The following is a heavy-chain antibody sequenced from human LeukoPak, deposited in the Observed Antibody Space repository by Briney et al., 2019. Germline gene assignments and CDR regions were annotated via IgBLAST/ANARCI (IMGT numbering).Heavy chain of an antibody. CDR1: GYSFTSYW. CDR2: IYPGDYDT. D-gene: IGHD2-15*01. V-gene: IGHV5-51*01. Sequence: GESLKISCKGSGYSFTSYWIGCVRQMPGKGLGWRGIIYPGDYDTRYSPSFQGQVTISADKSISTAYLQWSSLKASDTAMYYCARSGCSGGSCYPRTNWFDPWGQGTLVTVSS. CDR3: ARSGCSGGSCYPRTNWFDP. J-gene: IGHJ5*02.